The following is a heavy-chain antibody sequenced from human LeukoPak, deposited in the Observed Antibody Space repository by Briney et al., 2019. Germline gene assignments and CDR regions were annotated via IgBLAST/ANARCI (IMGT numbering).Heavy chain of an antibody. V-gene: IGHV1-69*01. CDR1: GGTFSSYA. D-gene: IGHD6-13*01. J-gene: IGHJ3*02. CDR2: IIPIFGTA. Sequence: SVKVSCKASGGTFSSYAISWVRQAPGQGLEWMGGIIPIFGTANYAQKFQGRVTITADESTSTAYTELSSLRSEDTAVYYCARDFIPQQLDNDAFDIWGQGTMVTVSS. CDR3: ARDFIPQQLDNDAFDI.